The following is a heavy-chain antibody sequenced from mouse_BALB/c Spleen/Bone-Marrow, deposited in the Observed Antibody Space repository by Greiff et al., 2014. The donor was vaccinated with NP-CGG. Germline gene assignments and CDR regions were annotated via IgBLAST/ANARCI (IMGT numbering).Heavy chain of an antibody. Sequence: EVQLQESGGGLAQPGGSLRLSCAASGFTFSSYAMSWVRQTPEKGLEWVAYITIGGGGSYYPDTVKGRFAISRDNAENTLYLQMSSLKSEDTAIYYCTRHGGGPDYFDHWGQGTTLIVSS. CDR2: ITIGGGGS. J-gene: IGHJ2*01. V-gene: IGHV5-12-2*01. CDR3: TRHGGGPDYFDH. CDR1: GFTFSSYA.